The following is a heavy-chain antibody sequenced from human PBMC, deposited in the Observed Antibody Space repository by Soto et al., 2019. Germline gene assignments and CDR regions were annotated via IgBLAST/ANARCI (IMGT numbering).Heavy chain of an antibody. J-gene: IGHJ4*02. Sequence: EVQLVESGGGLVKPGGSLRLSCVGSGFTFSKAYMTWVRQAPGKGLEWVGRINSKTNGGTIDYAAPVNGRFTISRDDSKNTLFLQMNSLKIEDTGVYYCLPRWGSWGQGTLVTVSS. V-gene: IGHV3-15*01. CDR2: INSKTNGGTI. D-gene: IGHD1-26*01. CDR1: GFTFSKAY. CDR3: LPRWGS.